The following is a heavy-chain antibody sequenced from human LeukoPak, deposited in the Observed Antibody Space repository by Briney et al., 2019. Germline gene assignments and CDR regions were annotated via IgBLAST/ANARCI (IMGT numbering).Heavy chain of an antibody. CDR3: ARDVLGRSGEQLDY. V-gene: IGHV3-7*03. CDR2: IKEDGSLK. Sequence: GGSLRLSCATSGFTFSTYWMSWVRQAPGQGLQWVANIKEDGSLKYYVDSVKGRFTISRDNAKNSLYLQMNSLRVEDTAVYYCARDVLGRSGEQLDYWGQGTLVTVSS. D-gene: IGHD3-3*01. CDR1: GFTFSTYW. J-gene: IGHJ4*02.